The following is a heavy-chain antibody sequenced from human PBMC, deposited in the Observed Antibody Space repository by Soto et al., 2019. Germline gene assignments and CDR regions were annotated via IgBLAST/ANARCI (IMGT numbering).Heavy chain of an antibody. J-gene: IGHJ1*01. Sequence: TLSLTCAVAGCSISSGGYSWSWIRQPPGKGLEWIGYIYHSGGTYYNPSLKSRVTISVDRSKNQFSLKLSSVTAADTAVYYCARGPYGSGSYHYWGQGTLVTVSS. CDR1: GCSISSGGYS. CDR3: ARGPYGSGSYHY. V-gene: IGHV4-30-2*01. D-gene: IGHD3-10*01. CDR2: IYHSGGT.